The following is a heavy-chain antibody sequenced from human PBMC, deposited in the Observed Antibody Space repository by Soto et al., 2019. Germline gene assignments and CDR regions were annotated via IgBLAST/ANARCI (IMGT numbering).Heavy chain of an antibody. CDR1: GFTFDTYT. J-gene: IGHJ2*01. Sequence: EVQVVESGGGLVKPGGSLRLSCTASGFTFDTYTMNWLRQAPGRGLEWVSSISATTTYKYYAASVEGRFTISRDNAKKSLYLQTISLGAEDTAVYYCARGSASKSGHLWYFDLWGRGTLFTVSS. CDR3: ARGSASKSGHLWYFDL. V-gene: IGHV3-21*01. CDR2: ISATTTYK. D-gene: IGHD2-8*02.